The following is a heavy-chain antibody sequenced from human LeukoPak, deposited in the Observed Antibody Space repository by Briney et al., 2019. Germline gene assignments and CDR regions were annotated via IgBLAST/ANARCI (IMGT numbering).Heavy chain of an antibody. D-gene: IGHD3-10*01. J-gene: IGHJ6*02. CDR1: GFTFSTFA. CDR2: ISGSGGST. V-gene: IGHV3-23*01. Sequence: PGGSLRLSCAASGFTFSTFAMSWVRQAPGMGLEWVSAISGSGGSTYYADSVKGRFTISRDNSKNTLYLQMNSLRAEDTAVYYCAKDNYGSGSYYIYYYGMDVWGQGTTVTVSS. CDR3: AKDNYGSGSYYIYYYGMDV.